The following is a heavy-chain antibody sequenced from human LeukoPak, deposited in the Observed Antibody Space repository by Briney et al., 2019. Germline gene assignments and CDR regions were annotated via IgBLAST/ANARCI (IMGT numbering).Heavy chain of an antibody. D-gene: IGHD2-15*01. V-gene: IGHV3-30*02. J-gene: IGHJ3*02. CDR2: IRNDGSNK. Sequence: PGGSLRLSGAASGFTFTTYGMHWVRQAPGKGLEWVAFIRNDGSNKYYADSVKGRFTISRDNSKNTLYLQMNSLRAEDTAIYYCAKDLRGIGDAFDIWGQGTMVTVSS. CDR1: GFTFTTYG. CDR3: AKDLRGIGDAFDI.